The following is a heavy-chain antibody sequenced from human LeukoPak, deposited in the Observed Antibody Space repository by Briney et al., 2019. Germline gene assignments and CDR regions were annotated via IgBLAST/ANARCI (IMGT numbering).Heavy chain of an antibody. Sequence: GGSLRLSCAASGFTSGDYAMHWVRQAPGKGLECVSGISWNSGSTGYADSVKGRFTISRDNAKNSLYLQMNSLRAEDTALYYCAKDIAVADTRAFDIWGQGTMVTVSS. D-gene: IGHD6-19*01. V-gene: IGHV3-9*02. CDR3: AKDIAVADTRAFDI. CDR1: GFTSGDYA. J-gene: IGHJ3*02. CDR2: ISWNSGST.